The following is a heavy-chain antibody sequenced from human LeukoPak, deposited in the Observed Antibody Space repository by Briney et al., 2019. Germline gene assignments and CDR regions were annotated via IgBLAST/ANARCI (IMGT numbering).Heavy chain of an antibody. CDR2: IKKDGSEK. J-gene: IGHJ6*02. V-gene: IGHV3-7*05. Sequence: GGSLRLSCAASGFSFSSYAMTWVRQAPGKGLEWVANIKKDGSEKYYVDSVKGRFTISRDNAKNSLYLQMNSLRAEDTAVYYCASLYGMDVWGQGTTVTVSS. CDR1: GFSFSSYA. CDR3: ASLYGMDV.